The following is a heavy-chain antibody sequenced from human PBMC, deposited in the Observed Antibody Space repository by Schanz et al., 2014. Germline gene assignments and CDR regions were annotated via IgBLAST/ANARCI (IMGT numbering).Heavy chain of an antibody. Sequence: VQLVESGGGLVQPGGSLRLSCAASGFTFSDYYMAWIRQAPGKGLEWVAHISDSGIHKNYADSVKGRFTISRDNTKNTLYLQENNMNVEDTAAYYWGRDKKGFVAVTGRYAFDYWGQGTLVTVSS. CDR3: GRDKKGFVAVTGRYAFDY. J-gene: IGHJ4*02. CDR2: ISDSGIHK. CDR1: GFTFSDYY. D-gene: IGHD1-26*01. V-gene: IGHV3-11*06.